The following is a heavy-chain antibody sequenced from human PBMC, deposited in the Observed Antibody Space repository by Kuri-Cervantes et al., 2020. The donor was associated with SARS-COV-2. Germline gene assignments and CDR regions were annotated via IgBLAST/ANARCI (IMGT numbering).Heavy chain of an antibody. CDR3: ARGTHYFDSTTYWSTGWV. Sequence: GSLRLSCTVSGGSISSSSYYWGWIRQPPGKGLEWIGRIYPSGSTNYHPSLKSRVTLSVDTSKNQFSLKLSSVTAADTAVYYCARGTHYFDSTTYWSTGWVWGQGTLVTVSS. CDR1: GGSISSSSYY. V-gene: IGHV4-39*07. CDR2: IYPSGST. D-gene: IGHD3-22*01. J-gene: IGHJ4*02.